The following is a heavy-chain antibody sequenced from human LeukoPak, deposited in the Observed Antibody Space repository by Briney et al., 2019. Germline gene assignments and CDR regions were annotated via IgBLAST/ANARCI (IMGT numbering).Heavy chain of an antibody. CDR2: INPNSGGT. Sequence: ASVKVSCKASGHTFTGYYMHWVRQASGQGLEWMGWINPNSGGTNYAQKFQGRVTMTRDTSISTAYMELSRLRSDDTAVYYCARGRITMVRGVNYWGQGTLVTVSS. CDR3: ARGRITMVRGVNY. V-gene: IGHV1-2*02. J-gene: IGHJ4*02. D-gene: IGHD3-10*01. CDR1: GHTFTGYY.